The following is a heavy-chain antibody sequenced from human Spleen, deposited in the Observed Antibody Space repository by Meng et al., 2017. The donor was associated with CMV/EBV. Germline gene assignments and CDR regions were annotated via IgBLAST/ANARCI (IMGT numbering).Heavy chain of an antibody. CDR1: GLSLSNARMG. J-gene: IGHJ5*02. Sequence: SGPTLVKPTETLTLTCTVSGLSLSNARMGVSWIRQPPGKALEWLAHIFSNDEKSYSTSLKSRLTISKDTSKSQVVLTMTNMDPVDTATYYCAQIRGVNYDFWSGYYPGWFDPWGQGTLVTVSS. D-gene: IGHD3-3*01. CDR3: AQIRGVNYDFWSGYYPGWFDP. CDR2: IFSNDEK. V-gene: IGHV2-26*02.